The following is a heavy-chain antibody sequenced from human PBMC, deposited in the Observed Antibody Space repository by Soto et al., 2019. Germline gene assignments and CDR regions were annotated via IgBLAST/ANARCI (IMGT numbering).Heavy chain of an antibody. Sequence: ASVKVSFKASGYTFTSYAMHWVRQAPGQRLEWMGWINAGNGNTKYSQKFQGRVTITRDTSASTAYMELSSLRSEDTAVYCCARDSSGYYPYFDYWGQGTLVTVSS. D-gene: IGHD3-22*01. J-gene: IGHJ4*02. CDR3: ARDSSGYYPYFDY. CDR1: GYTFTSYA. CDR2: INAGNGNT. V-gene: IGHV1-3*01.